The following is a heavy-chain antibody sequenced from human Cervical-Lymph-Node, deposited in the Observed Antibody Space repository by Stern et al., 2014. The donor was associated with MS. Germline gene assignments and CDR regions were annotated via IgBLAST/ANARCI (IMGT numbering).Heavy chain of an antibody. J-gene: IGHJ6*02. D-gene: IGHD5-12*01. Sequence: VQLVQSGGGLVKPGGSLRLSCAASTVTFTDFHMNWVRQAPGKGLEWVSSISTGSTYIFYADSVKGRFTISRDNAKNSLYLQMNSLRAEDTAIYYCARGYAYMDVWGQGTTVTVSS. CDR1: TVTFTDFH. CDR3: ARGYAYMDV. V-gene: IGHV3-21*01. CDR2: ISTGSTYI.